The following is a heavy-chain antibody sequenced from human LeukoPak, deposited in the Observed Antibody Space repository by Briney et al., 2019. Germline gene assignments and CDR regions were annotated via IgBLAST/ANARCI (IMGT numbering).Heavy chain of an antibody. Sequence: PGGSLRLSCAASGFTFSSYAMNWVCQAPGKGLEWVSLISGSDSSTYYTDSVKGRFTISRDNSKNTLYLQMNSLRVDDTAVYFCARDRYSTGRSPDYWGQGTLVTVSS. CDR3: ARDRYSTGRSPDY. V-gene: IGHV3-23*01. D-gene: IGHD6-19*01. J-gene: IGHJ4*02. CDR1: GFTFSSYA. CDR2: ISGSDSST.